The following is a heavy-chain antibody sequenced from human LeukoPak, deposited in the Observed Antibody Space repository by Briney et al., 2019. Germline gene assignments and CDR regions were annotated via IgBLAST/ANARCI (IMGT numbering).Heavy chain of an antibody. J-gene: IGHJ5*02. CDR1: GATFATYW. CDR3: ACREFTSPWSDP. Sequence: GESLQISCKGSGATFATYWIGWVRQVPGKGLEWMGVIYPGDSRTRYNPSFQGQVTISADKSISTAYLHWRSLKASDTAMYYCACREFTSPWSDPWGQGTLVTVSS. V-gene: IGHV5-51*01. CDR2: IYPGDSRT. D-gene: IGHD2-2*01.